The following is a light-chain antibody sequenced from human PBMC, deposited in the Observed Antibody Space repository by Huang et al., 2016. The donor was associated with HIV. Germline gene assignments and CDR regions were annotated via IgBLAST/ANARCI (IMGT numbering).Light chain of an antibody. J-gene: IGKJ4*01. V-gene: IGKV1D-13*01. Sequence: QLTQSPSSLSASVGDRVTITCRASQGISNTLAWYQQKPGKAPKLLIYDASSLQTGAPSRFSGSGSGTDFTLNISSLEAEDCETYYCQQFNHYPLTFGRGTKVEIK. CDR2: DAS. CDR1: QGISNT. CDR3: QQFNHYPLT.